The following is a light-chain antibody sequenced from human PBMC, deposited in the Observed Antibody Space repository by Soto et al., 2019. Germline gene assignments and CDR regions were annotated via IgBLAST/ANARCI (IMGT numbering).Light chain of an antibody. V-gene: IGKV1-5*03. J-gene: IGKJ1*01. CDR1: ECISSW. CDR3: QQYSTYYRT. Sequence: DIQMTQSPSTLSASVGDRVTITCRASECISSWLAWYQQKAGKAPTLLIYKASSLESGVPSRFSGSGSGTEFTLTISSLQPDDSATYYCQQYSTYYRTFGQGTKVEIK. CDR2: KAS.